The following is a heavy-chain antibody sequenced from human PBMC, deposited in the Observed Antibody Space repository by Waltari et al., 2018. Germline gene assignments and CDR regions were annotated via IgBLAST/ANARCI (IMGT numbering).Heavy chain of an antibody. Sequence: QVQLVQSGAGVKKPGASVKVYCKASGYTFTGYYIHWVRQAPGQGLEWMGWIDPHSGGTNYAQKFQGRVTMTGDTSISTAYMELSRLRSDDTAVYYCAVTYQSAWFEPWGQGTLVTVSS. V-gene: IGHV1-2*02. CDR2: IDPHSGGT. CDR3: AVTYQSAWFEP. D-gene: IGHD2-2*01. CDR1: GYTFTGYY. J-gene: IGHJ5*02.